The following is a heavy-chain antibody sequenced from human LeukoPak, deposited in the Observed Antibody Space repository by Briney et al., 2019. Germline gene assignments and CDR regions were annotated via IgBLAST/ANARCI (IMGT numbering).Heavy chain of an antibody. J-gene: IGHJ4*02. D-gene: IGHD3-10*01. CDR2: IRQDGGQT. CDR1: ELTFSGYW. Sequence: PGGSLRISCAASELTFSGYWMNWVRQAPGKGLQWVGNIRQDGGQTHYSDSVKGRFTISRDNAKGSLYLQMNSLRPEDTAVYYCARDGHSSGSFDYWGQGTLVTVSS. CDR3: ARDGHSSGSFDY. V-gene: IGHV3-7*01.